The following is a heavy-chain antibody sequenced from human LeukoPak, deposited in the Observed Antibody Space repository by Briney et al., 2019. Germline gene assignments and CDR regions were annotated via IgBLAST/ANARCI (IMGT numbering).Heavy chain of an antibody. CDR1: GFTFSKFP. J-gene: IGHJ4*02. V-gene: IGHV3-23*01. D-gene: IGHD3-3*01. CDR2: ISASGDVT. Sequence: PGGSLRLSCAASGFTFSKFPMGWVRQAPGRGLEWVSAISASGDVTFYADSLRGRFTISRDNSKSTLYLQMNGLRAEDTAVYYCASTAAVRFLEWLTLPFDYWGQGTLVTVSS. CDR3: ASTAAVRFLEWLTLPFDY.